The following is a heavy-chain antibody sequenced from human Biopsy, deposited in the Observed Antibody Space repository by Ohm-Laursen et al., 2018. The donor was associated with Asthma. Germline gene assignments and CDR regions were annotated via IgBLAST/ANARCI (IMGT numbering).Heavy chain of an antibody. Sequence: SLRLSCAASKFIFRNYAMHWVRQSPDKGLEWLAVISFDETDQFYADSVKGRFTVSRDNPNNTLYLQLNSLRPADTAIYYCATLPAGVVWGQGTTVTVSS. CDR2: ISFDETDQ. J-gene: IGHJ6*02. D-gene: IGHD3-10*01. CDR1: KFIFRNYA. CDR3: ATLPAGVV. V-gene: IGHV3-30*03.